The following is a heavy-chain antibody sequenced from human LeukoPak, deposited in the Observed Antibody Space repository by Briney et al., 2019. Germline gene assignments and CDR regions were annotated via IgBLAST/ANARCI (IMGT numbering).Heavy chain of an antibody. CDR1: GYTFTSYA. CDR2: ISTNTGNP. CDR3: ARDISIVDTTGFDY. Sequence: ASVKVSCKASGYTFTSYAMNWVRQAPGQGLEWMGWISTNTGNPTYAQGFTGRFVFSLDTSVSTAYLQISSLKAEDTAAYYCARDISIVDTTGFDYWGQGTLVTVSS. J-gene: IGHJ4*02. D-gene: IGHD1-1*01. V-gene: IGHV7-4-1*02.